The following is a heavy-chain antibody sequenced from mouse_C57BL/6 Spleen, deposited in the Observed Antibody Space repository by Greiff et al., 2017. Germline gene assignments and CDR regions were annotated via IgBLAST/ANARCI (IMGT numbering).Heavy chain of an antibody. Sequence: QVQLQQPGAELVKPGASVKMSCKASGYTFTSYWITWVKQRPGQGLEWIGDIYPGSGSTNYNEKFKGKATLTVDTSSSTAYMQLSSLTSSDAAVDYCARGVTTVGFAYWGQGTLVTVSA. V-gene: IGHV1-55*01. J-gene: IGHJ3*01. CDR1: GYTFTSYW. CDR2: IYPGSGST. D-gene: IGHD1-1*01. CDR3: ARGVTTVGFAY.